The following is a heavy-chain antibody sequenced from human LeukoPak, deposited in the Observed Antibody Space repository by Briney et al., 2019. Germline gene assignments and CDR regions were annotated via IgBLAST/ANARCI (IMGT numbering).Heavy chain of an antibody. J-gene: IGHJ4*02. CDR3: ARAVDSSGYSPFDY. V-gene: IGHV1-18*01. D-gene: IGHD3-22*01. CDR1: GYTFTSYG. Sequence: VASVTVSCKASGYTFTSYGISWVRQAPGQGLEWMGWISAYNGNTNYAQKLQGRVTMTTDTSTSTAYMELRSLRSDDTAVYYCARAVDSSGYSPFDYWGQGTLVTVSS. CDR2: ISAYNGNT.